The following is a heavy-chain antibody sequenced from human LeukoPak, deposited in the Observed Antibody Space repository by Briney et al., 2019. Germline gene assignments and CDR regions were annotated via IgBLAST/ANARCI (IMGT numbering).Heavy chain of an antibody. CDR1: GYSISNAYY. CDR2: IYHSGTT. J-gene: IGHJ3*02. D-gene: IGHD4-17*01. Sequence: PSETLSLTCTVSGYSISNAYYWGWIRQFPGKGLEWIGIIYHSGTTFYNPSLRSRVTISVDRSKNQFSLTLSSVTAADTAKYYCAKDYSAGPSVTTYAFDMWGQGTMVTVSS. CDR3: AKDYSAGPSVTTYAFDM. V-gene: IGHV4-38-2*02.